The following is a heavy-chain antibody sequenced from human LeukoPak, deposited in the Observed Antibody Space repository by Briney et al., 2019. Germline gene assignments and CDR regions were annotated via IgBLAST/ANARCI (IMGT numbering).Heavy chain of an antibody. Sequence: SESLSLTCTVSGGSISSYYWSWIRQPPGKGLEWIGYIYYSGSTNYNPSLKSRVTISVDTSKNQFSLMLSSVTAADTAVYYCARFEYSGYDSGPLFDYWGQGPLVTVSS. CDR2: IYYSGST. CDR1: GGSISSYY. J-gene: IGHJ4*02. D-gene: IGHD5-12*01. CDR3: ARFEYSGYDSGPLFDY. V-gene: IGHV4-59*01.